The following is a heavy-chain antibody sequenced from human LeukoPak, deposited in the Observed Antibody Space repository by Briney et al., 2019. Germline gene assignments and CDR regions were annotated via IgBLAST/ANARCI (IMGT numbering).Heavy chain of an antibody. V-gene: IGHV3-11*04. CDR1: GFTFSNYY. CDR2: ISTSGTTI. Sequence: GGSLGLSCAASGFTFSNYYMTWIRQAPGKGLEWVSYISTSGTTIYYADSVKGRFTISRDNAKNSLYLQMNSLRAEDTAVYYCARDLLTGYLTSYYYGMDVWGQGTTVTVSS. J-gene: IGHJ6*02. CDR3: ARDLLTGYLTSYYYGMDV. D-gene: IGHD3-9*01.